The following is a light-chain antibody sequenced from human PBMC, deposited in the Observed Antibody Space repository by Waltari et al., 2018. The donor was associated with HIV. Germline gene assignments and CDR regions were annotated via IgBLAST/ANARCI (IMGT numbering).Light chain of an antibody. CDR3: QQYNIRPRGNT. CDR2: GAA. Sequence: DIVMTQSPAILSVSPGERVTLSCRASQGVGSNLAWYQQKVGQAPRLLIYGAATRAAEIPVRFSGGGSGTDFTLTIDSLQSEDFATYYCQQYNIRPRGNTFGQGTKLQIK. J-gene: IGKJ2*01. CDR1: QGVGSN. V-gene: IGKV3-15*01.